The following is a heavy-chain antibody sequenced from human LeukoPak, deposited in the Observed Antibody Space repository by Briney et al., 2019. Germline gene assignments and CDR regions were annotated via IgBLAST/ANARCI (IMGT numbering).Heavy chain of an antibody. CDR2: IYTSGST. CDR3: ARVRKGSGSYGVDY. Sequence: PSETLSLTCTVSGGSISSGSYYWSWIRQPAGKGLEWIGRIYTSGSTNYNPSLKSRVTISVDTSKNQFSLKLSSVTAADTAVYYCARVRKGSGSYGVDYWGQGTLVTVSS. D-gene: IGHD3-10*01. J-gene: IGHJ4*02. V-gene: IGHV4-61*02. CDR1: GGSISSGSYY.